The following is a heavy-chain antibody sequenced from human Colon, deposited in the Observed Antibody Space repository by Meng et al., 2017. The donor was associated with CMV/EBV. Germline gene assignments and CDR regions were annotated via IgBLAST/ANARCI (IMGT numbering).Heavy chain of an antibody. Sequence: VAVVQFGAEGRMPGASVKVSCKASGYRFTGYYIHWGRQAPGQGLEWMGWMDPTTGRTDYAQKFQGTVTMTRDTSISTAYLELSRLTSDDTAVYYCASHSSYVWGSHHWGQGTLVTVSS. CDR3: ASHSSYVWGSHH. V-gene: IGHV1-2*02. J-gene: IGHJ1*01. CDR1: GYRFTGYY. D-gene: IGHD3-16*01. CDR2: MDPTTGRT.